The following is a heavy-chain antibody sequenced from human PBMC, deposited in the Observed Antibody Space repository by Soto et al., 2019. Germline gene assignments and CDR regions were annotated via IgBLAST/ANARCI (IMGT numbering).Heavy chain of an antibody. D-gene: IGHD2-2*01. CDR2: MNPNSGNT. V-gene: IGHV1-8*01. Sequence: ASVKVSCKASGYSFTSYDINWVRQATGQGLEWMGWMNPNSGNTGYAQKFQGRVTMTRNTSISTAYMELSSLRSEDTAVYYCARALPIVFVPAADAIYGIVVWGQGPTVTV. CDR1: GYSFTSYD. CDR3: ARALPIVFVPAADAIYGIVV. J-gene: IGHJ6*02.